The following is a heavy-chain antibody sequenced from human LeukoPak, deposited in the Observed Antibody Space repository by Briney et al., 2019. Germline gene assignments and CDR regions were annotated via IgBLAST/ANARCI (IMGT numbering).Heavy chain of an antibody. CDR3: ARDRSSGIGHGYFDY. CDR2: IIPIFGTA. V-gene: IGHV1-69*05. J-gene: IGHJ4*02. D-gene: IGHD2-15*01. CDR1: GGTFSSYA. Sequence: GASVKVSCKASGGTFSSYAISWVRQAPGQGLEWMGGIIPIFGTANYAQKFQGRVTITTDESTSTAYMELSSLRSEDTAVYYCARDRSSGIGHGYFDYWGQGTLVTVSS.